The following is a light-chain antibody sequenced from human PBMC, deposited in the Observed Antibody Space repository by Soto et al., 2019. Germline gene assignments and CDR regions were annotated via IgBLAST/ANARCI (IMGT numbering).Light chain of an antibody. V-gene: IGKV4-1*01. CDR3: QQYGSSPWT. CDR1: HSVLSCPTNNNW. J-gene: IGKJ1*01. Sequence: QSPLNLWVSPSERATVSGTSSHSVLSCPTNNNWLAWYQQKPGQPPELLIYWASTRKSGVPARFSGSGSGRDFSLTISSLQPEDFAVYYCQQYGSSPWTFGQGTKVDIK. CDR2: WAS.